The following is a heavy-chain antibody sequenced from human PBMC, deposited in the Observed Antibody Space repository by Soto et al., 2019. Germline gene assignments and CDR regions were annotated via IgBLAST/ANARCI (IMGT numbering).Heavy chain of an antibody. Sequence: EVQLVESGGGLVKPGGSLRLSCAASGFTFSNAWMNWVRQAPGKGLEWVGRIKSKTDGGTTDYAAPVKGRFTISRDDSKNTLYLQMNSLKTEDTAVYYCTTDPRLAAARPDYYFDYWGQGTLVTVSS. CDR2: IKSKTDGGTT. CDR3: TTDPRLAAARPDYYFDY. D-gene: IGHD6-13*01. CDR1: GFTFSNAW. J-gene: IGHJ4*02. V-gene: IGHV3-15*07.